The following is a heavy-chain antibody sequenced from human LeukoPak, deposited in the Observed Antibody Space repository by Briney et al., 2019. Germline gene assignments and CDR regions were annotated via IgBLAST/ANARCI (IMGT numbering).Heavy chain of an antibody. CDR2: ISGSGGST. D-gene: IGHD3-9*01. V-gene: IGHV3-23*01. J-gene: IGHJ5*02. CDR3: AKDPYYDILTGYSFWFDP. CDR1: GFTFSRYA. Sequence: GGSLRLSCTASGFTFSRYAMSWVRQAPGKGLEWVSAISGSGGSTYYADSVKGRFTISRDNSKNTLYLQMNSLRAEDTAVYYCAKDPYYDILTGYSFWFDPWGQGTLVTVSS.